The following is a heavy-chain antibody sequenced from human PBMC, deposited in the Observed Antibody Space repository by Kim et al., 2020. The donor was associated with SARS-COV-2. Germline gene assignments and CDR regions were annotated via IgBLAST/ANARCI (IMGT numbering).Heavy chain of an antibody. CDR3: ARLANTATHFDY. J-gene: IGHJ4*02. V-gene: IGHV4-59*08. Sequence: NSNPSLKSRVTISVDTSKNQFSLKLSSVTAADTAVYYCARLANTATHFDYWGQGTLVTVSS. D-gene: IGHD5-18*01.